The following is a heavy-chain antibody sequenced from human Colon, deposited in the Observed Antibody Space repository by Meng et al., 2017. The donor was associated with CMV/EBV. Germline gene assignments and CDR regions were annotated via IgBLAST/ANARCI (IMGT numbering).Heavy chain of an antibody. CDR1: GFTFSKAW. J-gene: IGHJ4*02. CDR2: IRSKTDGGTT. Sequence: GGSLRLSCAASGFTFSKAWMNWVRQAPGKGLEWVGHIRSKTDGGTTDYAAAVKGRFTISRDDSKNTLYLQMKSLKTEDTAVYYCTTIPTYDTSGPKSYWGQGTLVTVSS. V-gene: IGHV3-15*01. D-gene: IGHD3-22*01. CDR3: TTIPTYDTSGPKSY.